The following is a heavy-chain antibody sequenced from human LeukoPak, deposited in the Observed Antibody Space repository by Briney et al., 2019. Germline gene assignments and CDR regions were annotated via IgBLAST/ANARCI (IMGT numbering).Heavy chain of an antibody. D-gene: IGHD1-7*01. V-gene: IGHV3-30*18. Sequence: GGSLRLSCAASGFTFRTYGMFWVRQAPGKGLEWVAIISYDGSNKNYADSVKGRFTISRDNSKNTLYLQMNSLRTEDTAVYYCAKSPDTWNYGFLDYWGQGTLVTVSS. CDR1: GFTFRTYG. CDR3: AKSPDTWNYGFLDY. J-gene: IGHJ4*02. CDR2: ISYDGSNK.